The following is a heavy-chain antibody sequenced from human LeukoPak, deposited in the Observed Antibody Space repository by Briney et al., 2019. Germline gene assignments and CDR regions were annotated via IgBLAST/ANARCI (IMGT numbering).Heavy chain of an antibody. J-gene: IGHJ4*02. Sequence: PGGSLRLSCAASGFTFSSYAMHWVRQAPGKGLEWVAVISYDGSNKYYADSAKGRFTISRDNSKNTLYLQMNSLRAEDTAVYYCERPRREQWLANRFDYWGQGTLVTVSS. D-gene: IGHD6-19*01. CDR3: ERPRREQWLANRFDY. CDR1: GFTFSSYA. CDR2: ISYDGSNK. V-gene: IGHV3-30-3*01.